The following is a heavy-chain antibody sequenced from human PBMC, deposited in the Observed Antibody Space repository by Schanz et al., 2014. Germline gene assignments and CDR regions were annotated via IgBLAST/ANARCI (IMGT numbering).Heavy chain of an antibody. CDR2: ISSSSSYI. J-gene: IGHJ4*02. V-gene: IGHV3-21*01. CDR1: GFTFRSYG. CDR3: ARGVRIDY. D-gene: IGHD3-3*01. Sequence: VQLVESGGGVVQPGRSLRLSCAASGFTFRSYGMHWVRQAPGKGLEWVSSISSSSSYISYADSVKGRFTISRDNAKNSLYLQMNSLTAEDTAVYYCARGVRIDYWGQGTLVTVSS.